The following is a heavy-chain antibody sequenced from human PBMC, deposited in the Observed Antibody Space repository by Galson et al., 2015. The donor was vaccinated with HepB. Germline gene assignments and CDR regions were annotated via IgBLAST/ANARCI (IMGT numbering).Heavy chain of an antibody. CDR1: GDSVSSNSAV. J-gene: IGHJ6*02. CDR2: TYYRSKWYK. V-gene: IGHV6-1*01. Sequence: AISGDSVSSNSAVWNWIRQSPSRGLEWLGRTYYRSKWYKDYALFVKSRITINADTSRNQISLQLNSMTPEDTAVYYCAYGVDVWDQGTTVTFSS. CDR3: AYGVDV.